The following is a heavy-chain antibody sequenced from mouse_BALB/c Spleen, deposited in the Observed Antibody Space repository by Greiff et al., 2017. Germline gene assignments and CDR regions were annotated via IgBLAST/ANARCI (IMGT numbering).Heavy chain of an antibody. D-gene: IGHD1-1*01. J-gene: IGHJ2*01. Sequence: VQLQQSGPSLVKPSQTLSLTCSVTGDSITSGYWNWIRKFPGNKLEYMGYISYSGSTYYNPSLKSRISITRDTSKNQYYLQLNSVTTEDTATYYCARYYYYGSSYGFDYWGQGTTLTVSS. V-gene: IGHV3-8*02. CDR1: GDSITSGY. CDR2: ISYSGST. CDR3: ARYYYYGSSYGFDY.